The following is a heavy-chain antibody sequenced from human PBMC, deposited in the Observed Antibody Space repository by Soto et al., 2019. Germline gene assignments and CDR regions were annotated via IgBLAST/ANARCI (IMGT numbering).Heavy chain of an antibody. CDR3: TRGPRPTSVGTGAY. Sequence: EVQLVESGGGSVQTGGSLKISCAASGFTFGSYWMDWVRQAPGKGLVWVSRINGDGSRITYADSVKGRFTISRDNAQNTLYLQMNSLRADDSAVYYCTRGPRPTSVGTGAYWGQGTLVTVSS. D-gene: IGHD3-10*01. CDR2: INGDGSRI. J-gene: IGHJ4*02. V-gene: IGHV3-74*01. CDR1: GFTFGSYW.